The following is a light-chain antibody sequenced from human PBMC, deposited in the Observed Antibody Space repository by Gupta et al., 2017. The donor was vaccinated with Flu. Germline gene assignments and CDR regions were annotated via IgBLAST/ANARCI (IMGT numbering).Light chain of an antibody. J-gene: IGKJ4*01. V-gene: IGKV3-15*01. Sequence: DIVMTQTPAPLSVSPGERATLSCRASQSVSSNLAWYQQKPGQAPRLLIYGASNRATGIPARFSGSGSGTEFTLNISSLESEDFAVYYCQQYNNWPLTFGGGTKVEIK. CDR3: QQYNNWPLT. CDR2: GAS. CDR1: QSVSSN.